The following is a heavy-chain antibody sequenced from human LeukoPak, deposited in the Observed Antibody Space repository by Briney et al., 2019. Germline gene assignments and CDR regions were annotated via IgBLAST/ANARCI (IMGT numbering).Heavy chain of an antibody. D-gene: IGHD1-14*01. Sequence: GGSLRLFCAASGFTVITNDMTWVRQAPGKGLEWVSVLYSDGNTEYADSVQGRFTISRDNSKNTLYLEMNSLSPDDTAVYYCARGVEPLAANTLAYWGQGTLVTVSS. CDR1: GFTVITND. CDR2: LYSDGNT. CDR3: ARGVEPLAANTLAY. V-gene: IGHV3-53*01. J-gene: IGHJ4*02.